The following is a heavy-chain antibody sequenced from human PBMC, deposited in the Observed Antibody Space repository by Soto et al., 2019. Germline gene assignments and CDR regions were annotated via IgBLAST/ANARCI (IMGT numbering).Heavy chain of an antibody. Sequence: ASVKVSCKASSYTFFTYDISWVRQAPGQGLEWMGWINPNSGGTNYAQKFQGWVTMTRDTSISTAYMELSLRSDDTAVYYCAREGRADYSDSSGYSNWFDPWGQGTLVTVSS. CDR1: SYTFFTYD. CDR2: INPNSGGT. CDR3: AREGRADYSDSSGYSNWFDP. J-gene: IGHJ5*02. V-gene: IGHV1-2*04. D-gene: IGHD3-22*01.